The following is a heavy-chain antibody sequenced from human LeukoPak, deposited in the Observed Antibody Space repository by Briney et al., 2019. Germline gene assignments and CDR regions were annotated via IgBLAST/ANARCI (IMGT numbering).Heavy chain of an antibody. J-gene: IGHJ6*04. D-gene: IGHD6-13*01. CDR3: AKGMGSSRDTTLKGGDV. Sequence: GGSLRLSCAASGFTFSSYGMHWVRQAPGKGLEWVAFIRYDGSNKYYADSVKGRFTISRDNSKNTLYLQMNSLRAEDTAVYYCAKGMGSSRDTTLKGGDVWGKGTTVTISS. CDR2: IRYDGSNK. V-gene: IGHV3-30*02. CDR1: GFTFSSYG.